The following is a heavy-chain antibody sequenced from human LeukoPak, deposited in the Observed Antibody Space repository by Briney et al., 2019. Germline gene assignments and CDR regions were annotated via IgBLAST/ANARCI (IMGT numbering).Heavy chain of an antibody. D-gene: IGHD3-10*01. Sequence: SETLSLTCTVSGGSISSFYWSWIRQPAGKGLEWIGRIFTSGSTNYNPSLKSRVTMSVDTSKNQFSLKLNSVTAADTAVYYCARARYGSGSYHYMDVWGKGTTVTISS. J-gene: IGHJ6*03. CDR1: GGSISSFY. CDR2: IFTSGST. CDR3: ARARYGSGSYHYMDV. V-gene: IGHV4-4*07.